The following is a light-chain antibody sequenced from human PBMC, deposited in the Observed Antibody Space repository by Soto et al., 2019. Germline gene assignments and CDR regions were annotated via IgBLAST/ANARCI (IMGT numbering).Light chain of an antibody. V-gene: IGKV3-11*01. J-gene: IGKJ4*01. CDR2: DAS. CDR3: QQRSNWPST. CDR1: QSVSSY. Sequence: EIVLTQSPATLSLSPGERATLSCRASQSVSSYLAWYQQKPGQAPRLLIYDASNRATGITARFSGSGSGTDLALTIRSLEPEDFAVYYCQQRSNWPSTFGGGTKVEIK.